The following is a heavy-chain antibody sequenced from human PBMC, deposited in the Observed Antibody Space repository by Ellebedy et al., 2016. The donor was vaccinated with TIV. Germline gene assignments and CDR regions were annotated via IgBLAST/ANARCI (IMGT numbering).Heavy chain of an antibody. CDR2: INPNSGGT. D-gene: IGHD3-10*01. V-gene: IGHV1-2*02. J-gene: IGHJ6*02. CDR1: GYTFTGYY. CDR3: ARGAMVRGVIYYYGMDV. Sequence: ASVKVSXXASGYTFTGYYMHWVRQAPGQGLEWMGWINPNSGGTNYAQKFQGRVTMTRDTSISTAYMELSRLRSDDTAVYYCARGAMVRGVIYYYGMDVWGQGTTVTVSS.